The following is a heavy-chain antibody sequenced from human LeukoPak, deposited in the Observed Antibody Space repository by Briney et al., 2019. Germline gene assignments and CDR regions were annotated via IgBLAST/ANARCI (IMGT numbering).Heavy chain of an antibody. J-gene: IGHJ4*02. D-gene: IGHD6-13*01. Sequence: GGSLRLSCAASGFPLSSYAMSWVRQVPGKGLEWVSATSSSDDGTYHADSVRGRFTISRDNAKNSLYLQMNSLRAEDTAVYYRARDQSLGSSWYNPLGYWGQGTLVTVSS. CDR1: GFPLSSYA. CDR3: ARDQSLGSSWYNPLGY. CDR2: TSSSDDGT. V-gene: IGHV3-23*01.